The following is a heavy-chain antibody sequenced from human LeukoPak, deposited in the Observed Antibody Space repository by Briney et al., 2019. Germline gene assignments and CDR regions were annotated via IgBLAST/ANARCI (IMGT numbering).Heavy chain of an antibody. CDR3: ARDTVTINFDY. V-gene: IGHV3-21*01. Sequence: PGGSLRLSCAASGFTFSSYSMNWVRQAPGKGLEWVSSISSSYIYYADSVKGRFTISRDNAKNSLYLQMNSLRAEDTAVYYCARDTVTINFDYWGQGTLVTVSS. CDR1: GFTFSSYS. CDR2: ISSSYI. J-gene: IGHJ4*02. D-gene: IGHD4-17*01.